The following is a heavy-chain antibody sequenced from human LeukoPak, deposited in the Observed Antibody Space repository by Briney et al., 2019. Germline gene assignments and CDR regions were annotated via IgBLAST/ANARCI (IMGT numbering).Heavy chain of an antibody. Sequence: GGSLRLSCAASGFTLSSYWMTWVRQAPGKGLEWVANIKQDGSEKYYVDSVKGRFSISRDNAKNSLFLQMNSLRAEDTAVYYCARDRSPCSGGRCYSYNWFDPWGRGTLVTVSS. CDR2: IKQDGSEK. J-gene: IGHJ5*02. CDR1: GFTLSSYW. D-gene: IGHD2-15*01. CDR3: ARDRSPCSGGRCYSYNWFDP. V-gene: IGHV3-7*04.